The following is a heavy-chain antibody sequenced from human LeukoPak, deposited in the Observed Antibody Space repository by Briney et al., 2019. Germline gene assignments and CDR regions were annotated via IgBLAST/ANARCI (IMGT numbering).Heavy chain of an antibody. V-gene: IGHV1-46*01. Sequence: ASVKVSCKASGYTFTTYGISWVRQAPGQGLEWMGIINPSGGSTSYAQKFQGRVTMTRDTSTSTVYMELSSLRSEDTAVYYCARDFYPLHYYYGSGSHMGNFDYWGQGTLVTVSS. CDR1: GYTFTTYG. CDR2: INPSGGST. CDR3: ARDFYPLHYYYGSGSHMGNFDY. D-gene: IGHD3-10*01. J-gene: IGHJ4*02.